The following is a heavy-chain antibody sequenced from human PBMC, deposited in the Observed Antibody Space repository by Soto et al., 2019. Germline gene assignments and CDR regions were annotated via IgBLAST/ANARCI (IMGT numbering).Heavy chain of an antibody. CDR2: ISSSSSYI. Sequence: EVQLVESGGGLVKPGGSLRLSCAASGFTFSSYSMNWVRQAPGKGLEWVSSISSSSSYIYYADSVKGRFTISRDNAKNALYLQMNSLRAEDTAVYYCARSPGYCSSTSCYRGGREFDPWGQGTLVTVAS. D-gene: IGHD2-2*01. V-gene: IGHV3-21*01. J-gene: IGHJ5*02. CDR1: GFTFSSYS. CDR3: ARSPGYCSSTSCYRGGREFDP.